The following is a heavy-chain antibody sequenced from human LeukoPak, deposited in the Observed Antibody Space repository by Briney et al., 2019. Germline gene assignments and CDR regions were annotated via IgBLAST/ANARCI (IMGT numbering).Heavy chain of an antibody. CDR3: ARVRATILHYYYYMDV. Sequence: PSETLSLTCAVYGGSFSGYYWSWIRQPPGKGLEWIGEINHSGSTNYNPSLKSRVTISVDTSKNQFSLKLSSVTAADTAVYYCARVRATILHYYYYMDVWGKGTTVTVSS. D-gene: IGHD5-24*01. J-gene: IGHJ6*03. CDR2: INHSGST. V-gene: IGHV4-34*01. CDR1: GGSFSGYY.